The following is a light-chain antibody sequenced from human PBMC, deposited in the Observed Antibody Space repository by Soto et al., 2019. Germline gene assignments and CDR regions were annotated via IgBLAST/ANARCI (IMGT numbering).Light chain of an antibody. Sequence: DIEMTQSPSTLSASIGDGVTITCRASESISGWLAWYQQQPGKAPKLLIYDASNLESGVPSRFSGSGSGTECTLAISSLQPDDFATYYCQQYNNYPRTFGQGTKVEI. CDR2: DAS. J-gene: IGKJ1*01. CDR1: ESISGW. CDR3: QQYNNYPRT. V-gene: IGKV1-5*01.